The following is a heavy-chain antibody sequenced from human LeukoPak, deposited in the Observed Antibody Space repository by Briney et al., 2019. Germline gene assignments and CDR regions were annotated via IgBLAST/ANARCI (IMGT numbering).Heavy chain of an antibody. V-gene: IGHV1-46*01. CDR1: GYTFTSYY. Sequence: ASVKVSCKASGYTFTSYYMHWVRQAPGQGLEWMGIINPSGGSTSYAQKFQGRVTMTRDTSTSTVYMELSSLRSEDTAVYYCARGGSNTAMAWGWFDHWGQGTLVTVSS. D-gene: IGHD5-18*01. CDR3: ARGGSNTAMAWGWFDH. CDR2: INPSGGST. J-gene: IGHJ5*02.